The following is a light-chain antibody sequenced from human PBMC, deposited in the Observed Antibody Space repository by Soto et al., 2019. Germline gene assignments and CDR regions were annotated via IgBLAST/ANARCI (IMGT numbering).Light chain of an antibody. CDR3: QTWGTGIPQV. J-gene: IGLJ3*02. CDR1: SGHSSYA. V-gene: IGLV4-69*01. CDR2: LNSDGSH. Sequence: QLVLTQSPSASASLGASVKLTCTLSSGHSSYAIAWHQQQPEKGPRYLMKLNSDGSHSKGDGIPDRFSGSSSGAERYLTISRLQSEDEAYYYCQTWGTGIPQVFCGGTKLTVL.